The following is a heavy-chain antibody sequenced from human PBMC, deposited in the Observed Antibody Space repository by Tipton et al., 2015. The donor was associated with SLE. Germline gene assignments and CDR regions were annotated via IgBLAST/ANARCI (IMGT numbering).Heavy chain of an antibody. V-gene: IGHV3-7*01. CDR3: ARTNWLDS. J-gene: IGHJ5*01. CDR2: IKGDGSEK. Sequence: SLRLSCAASGFTFSGSWMNWVRQAPGKGLEWVAHIKGDGSEKNYVDSVKGRFTISRDNARNSVFLQMNSLRDEDTALYYCARTNWLDSWGQGTLVTVSS. CDR1: GFTFSGSW.